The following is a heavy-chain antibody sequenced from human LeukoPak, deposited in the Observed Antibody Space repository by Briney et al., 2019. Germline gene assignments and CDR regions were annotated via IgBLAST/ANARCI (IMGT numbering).Heavy chain of an antibody. Sequence: GGSLRLSCAASGFTFDDYAMHWVRQAPGKGLEWVSGISWNSGSIGYADSVKGRFTISRDNAKNSLYLQMNSLRAEDTALYYCAKDTEGSMITSGGVRYFDYWGQGTLVTVSS. V-gene: IGHV3-9*01. CDR3: AKDTEGSMITSGGVRYFDY. D-gene: IGHD3-16*01. CDR1: GFTFDDYA. CDR2: ISWNSGSI. J-gene: IGHJ4*02.